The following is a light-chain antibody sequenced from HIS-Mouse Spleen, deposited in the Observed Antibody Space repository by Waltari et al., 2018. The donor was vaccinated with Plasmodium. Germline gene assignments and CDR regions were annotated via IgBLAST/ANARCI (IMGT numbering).Light chain of an antibody. V-gene: IGKV3-20*01. CDR1: QSVGSSY. Sequence: EMVLTQSPGTLSLSPGERATLYCRASQSVGSSYLAWYQQKPGQAPRLLIYGASSRPTGIPDRFSGSGSGTDFTLTISRLEPEDFAVYYCQQYGSSLPWTFGQGTKVEIK. CDR2: GAS. CDR3: QQYGSSLPWT. J-gene: IGKJ1*01.